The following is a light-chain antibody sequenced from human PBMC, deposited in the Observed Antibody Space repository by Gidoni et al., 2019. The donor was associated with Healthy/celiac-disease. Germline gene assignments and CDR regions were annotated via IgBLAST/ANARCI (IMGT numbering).Light chain of an antibody. J-gene: IGKJ1*01. Sequence: EIVMTQSPATLSVSPGERATLSCSASQSVSSNLAWYQQKPGQAPRLLIYGASTRATGIPARFSGSGSGTEFTLTISSLQSEDFAVYYCQQYNNWRETFGQGTKVEIK. V-gene: IGKV3-15*01. CDR3: QQYNNWRET. CDR2: GAS. CDR1: QSVSSN.